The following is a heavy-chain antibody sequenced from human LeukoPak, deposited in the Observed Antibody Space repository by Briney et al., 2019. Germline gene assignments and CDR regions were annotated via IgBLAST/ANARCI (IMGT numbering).Heavy chain of an antibody. CDR2: IWYDGSNE. J-gene: IGHJ5*02. CDR1: GITFSSFG. CDR3: ARDSPVTAGPFDP. V-gene: IGHV3-33*01. D-gene: IGHD4-11*01. Sequence: GGSLRLSCVASGITFSSFGMHWVRQAPGKGLEWVAFIWYDGSNEYYADSVKGRFTISRDNSKNTLHLQMNSLGAEDTALYYCARDSPVTAGPFDPWGQGTLVTVSS.